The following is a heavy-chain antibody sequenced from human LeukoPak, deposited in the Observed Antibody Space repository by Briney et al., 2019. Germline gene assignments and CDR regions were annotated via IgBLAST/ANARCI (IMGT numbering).Heavy chain of an antibody. CDR1: GGSFSGYY. CDR2: INHSGST. J-gene: IGHJ6*02. CDR3: ARDRNRGGGYYYGMDV. V-gene: IGHV4-34*01. Sequence: SETLSLTCAVYGGSFSGYYWSWIRQPPGKGLEWIGEINHSGSTNYNPSLKGRVTISVDTSKNQFSLKLSSVTAADTAVYYCARDRNRGGGYYYGMDVWGQGTTVTVSS. D-gene: IGHD2-15*01.